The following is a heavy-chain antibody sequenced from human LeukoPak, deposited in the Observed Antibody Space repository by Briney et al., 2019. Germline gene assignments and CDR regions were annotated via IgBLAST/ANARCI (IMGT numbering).Heavy chain of an antibody. V-gene: IGHV1-69*05. Sequence: GASVKVSCKASGGTFSSYAISWVRQAPGQGLEWMGGIIPIFGTANYAQKFQGRVTITTDESTSTAYMELSSLRSEDTAVYYCARVVAEGPYYYYMDVWGKGTMVTVSS. J-gene: IGHJ6*03. CDR2: IIPIFGTA. CDR1: GGTFSSYA. CDR3: ARVVAEGPYYYYMDV.